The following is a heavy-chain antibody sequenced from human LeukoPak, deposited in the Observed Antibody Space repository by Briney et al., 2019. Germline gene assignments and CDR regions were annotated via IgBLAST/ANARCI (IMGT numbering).Heavy chain of an antibody. CDR3: ARHCSGYSGSCQGGD. CDR1: GGSINRSGYF. J-gene: IGHJ4*02. D-gene: IGHD6-13*01. CDR2: IYFSGST. V-gene: IGHV4-39*01. Sequence: PSETLSLTCTVSGGSINRSGYFWGWIRQSPGKGLEWIGTIYFSGSTYYNPSLKSRVTISVDTSKNQFSLKLSSVSAADTAVYYCARHCSGYSGSCQGGDWGQGTLVTVSS.